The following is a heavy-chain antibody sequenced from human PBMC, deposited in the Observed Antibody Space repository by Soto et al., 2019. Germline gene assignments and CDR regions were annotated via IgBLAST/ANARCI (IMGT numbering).Heavy chain of an antibody. Sequence: EVQLVESGGGSVQPGGSLRLQCAASGFTLSRHWMYWVRQAPGKGLSWVSRITSDGGSARYADSVNGRFTVARDNAKNMLYLEMNGLRVEDSAVYYCARKAIYSSGRGMDLWGQGILVTVSS. CDR3: ARKAIYSSGRGMDL. CDR1: GFTLSRHW. CDR2: ITSDGGSA. J-gene: IGHJ5*02. D-gene: IGHD3-22*01. V-gene: IGHV3-74*01.